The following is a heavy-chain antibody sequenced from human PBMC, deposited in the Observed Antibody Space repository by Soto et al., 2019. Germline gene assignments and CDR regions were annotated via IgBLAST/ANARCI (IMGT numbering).Heavy chain of an antibody. CDR1: GFTGSSNN. J-gene: IGHJ6*02. V-gene: IGHV3-53*02. Sequence: EVQLVDTGGGLIQPGGSLRLSCAASGFTGSSNNMNWVRQAPGKGLEWVSIIYSGDSTSYAGSVKGRFTISRDNSKNTVFLQMNSLRAEDTAVYYWARNKPGNYGMDVWGRGTTVTGSS. CDR2: IYSGDST. CDR3: ARNKPGNYGMDV. D-gene: IGHD3-10*01.